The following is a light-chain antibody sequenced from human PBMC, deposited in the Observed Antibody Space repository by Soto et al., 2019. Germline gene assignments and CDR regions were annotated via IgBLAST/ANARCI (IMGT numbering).Light chain of an antibody. CDR1: QSISSW. Sequence: DIQMTQSPSTLSASVGDRVTITCRASQSISSWLAWYQQKPGKAPKLLIYDASSLESGVPSRFSGSGSGTEFTLTISSLQPDDFVTYYCQQYNSPVTFGQGTKVEIK. V-gene: IGKV1-5*01. CDR2: DAS. CDR3: QQYNSPVT. J-gene: IGKJ1*01.